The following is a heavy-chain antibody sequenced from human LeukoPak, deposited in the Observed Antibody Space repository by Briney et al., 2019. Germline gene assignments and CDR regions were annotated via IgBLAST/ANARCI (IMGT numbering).Heavy chain of an antibody. Sequence: ASVKVSCKASGGTFSSYAINWVRQAPGQGLEWMGWMNPNTGHTAYAPKFQGRVTFTRNTSVSTAYMELDILISEDTAVYFCARGGITGTDAEYYYYYMDVWGKGTTVTVSS. CDR3: ARGGITGTDAEYYYYYMDV. CDR2: MNPNTGHT. CDR1: GGTFSSYA. J-gene: IGHJ6*03. D-gene: IGHD1-7*01. V-gene: IGHV1-8*03.